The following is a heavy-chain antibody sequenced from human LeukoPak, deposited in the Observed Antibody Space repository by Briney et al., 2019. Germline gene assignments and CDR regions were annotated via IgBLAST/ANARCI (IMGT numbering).Heavy chain of an antibody. V-gene: IGHV3-7*01. D-gene: IGHD3-22*01. Sequence: GGSLRLSCAASGFIFSSYWMSWVRQAPGKGLEWVANIKQDGSNKYYADSVKGRFTISRDNSKNTLYLQMNSLRAEDTAVYYCARGPYDRSGYRFDYWGQGTLVTVSS. CDR3: ARGPYDRSGYRFDY. J-gene: IGHJ4*02. CDR1: GFIFSSYW. CDR2: IKQDGSNK.